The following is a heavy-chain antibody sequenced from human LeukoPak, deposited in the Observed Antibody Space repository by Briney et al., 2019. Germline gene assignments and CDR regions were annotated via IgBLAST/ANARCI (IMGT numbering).Heavy chain of an antibody. Sequence: GGSLRLSCAASGFTVSSNYMSWVRQAPGKGLEWVSVIYSGGSTYYADSVKGRFTISRDNSKNTLYLQMNTLRAEGMAVYYCRGSEDYFDYWGQGTLVTVSS. V-gene: IGHV3-66*01. CDR1: GFTVSSNY. J-gene: IGHJ4*02. CDR2: IYSGGST. D-gene: IGHD3-16*01. CDR3: RGSEDYFDY.